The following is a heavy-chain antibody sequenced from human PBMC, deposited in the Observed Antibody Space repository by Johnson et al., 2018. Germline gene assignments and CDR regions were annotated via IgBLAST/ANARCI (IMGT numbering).Heavy chain of an antibody. CDR1: GFTFSSYG. CDR2: ISYDGSNK. CDR3: ARVEGRAAGITYYYYMDV. Sequence: QVQLVESGGGVVQPGRSLRLSCAASGFTFSSYGMHWVRQAPGKGLEWVAVISYDGSNKYYADSVTGRFTISRDNSKNTLYLQMNSLRAEDTAVYYCARVEGRAAGITYYYYMDVWGKGTTVTVSS. V-gene: IGHV3-30*03. J-gene: IGHJ6*03. D-gene: IGHD6-13*01.